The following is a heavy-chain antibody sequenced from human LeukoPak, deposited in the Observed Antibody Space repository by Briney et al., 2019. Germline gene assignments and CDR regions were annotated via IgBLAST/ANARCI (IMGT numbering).Heavy chain of an antibody. CDR3: AKVADSSSWYGIDDY. CDR2: ISGSGGST. D-gene: IGHD6-13*01. Sequence: GGSLRLSCAASGFTFSSYAMSWVRQAPGKGLEWVSAISGSGGSTYYADSVKGRFTISRDNSKSTLYLQMNSLRAEDTAVYYCAKVADSSSWYGIDDYWGQGTLVTVSS. J-gene: IGHJ4*02. CDR1: GFTFSSYA. V-gene: IGHV3-23*01.